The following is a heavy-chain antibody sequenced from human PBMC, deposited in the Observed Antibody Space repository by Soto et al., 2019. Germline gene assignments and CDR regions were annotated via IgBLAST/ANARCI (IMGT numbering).Heavy chain of an antibody. CDR2: INTDGSGT. J-gene: IGHJ4*02. D-gene: IGHD5-18*01. Sequence: PGGSLRLSCAASGFTFSSYGMHWVRQAPGKGLVWVSRINTDGSGTTYADSVKGRFTISRDNSKNTLYLQMNSLRAEDTAVYYCARSTWIQLWLYFDYWGQGTLVTVSS. CDR1: GFTFSSYG. V-gene: IGHV3-74*01. CDR3: ARSTWIQLWLYFDY.